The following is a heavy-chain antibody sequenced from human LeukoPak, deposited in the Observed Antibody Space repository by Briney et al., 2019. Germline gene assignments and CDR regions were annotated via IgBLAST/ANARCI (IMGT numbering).Heavy chain of an antibody. CDR3: ARGGSDTAMAHDY. CDR1: GFTFSNAY. J-gene: IGHJ4*02. V-gene: IGHV3-74*01. CDR2: INRDGSRT. D-gene: IGHD5-18*01. Sequence: GGSLRLSCAASGFTFSNAYMNWVRQAPGKGLMWVSRINRDGSRTDYADSVKGRFTISRDDAKNTLYLQVNSLRAEDTAVYFCARGGSDTAMAHDYWGQGTLVTVSS.